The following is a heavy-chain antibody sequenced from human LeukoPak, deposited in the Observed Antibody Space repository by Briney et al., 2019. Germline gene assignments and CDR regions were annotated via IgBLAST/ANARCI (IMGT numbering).Heavy chain of an antibody. Sequence: SQTLSLTCAISGDSVSRNSAVWNWIRQSPSRGLEWLGRTYYKSKWSNNYAVSMKSRIIINPDTSENQFSLQLNSVTPEDTAVYYCARGDQAFDYWGQRTLVTVSS. CDR1: GDSVSRNSAV. CDR3: ARGDQAFDY. CDR2: TYYKSKWSN. J-gene: IGHJ4*02. V-gene: IGHV6-1*01. D-gene: IGHD2-2*01.